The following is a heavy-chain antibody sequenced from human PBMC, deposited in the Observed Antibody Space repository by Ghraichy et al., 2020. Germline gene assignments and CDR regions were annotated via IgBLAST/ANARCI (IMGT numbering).Heavy chain of an antibody. J-gene: IGHJ3*02. CDR3: ARDLVRAICSGGSCYHPYNDAFDI. D-gene: IGHD2-15*01. CDR1: GYTFTSYG. CDR2: ISAYNGNT. Sequence: ASVKVSCKASGYTFTSYGISWVRQAPGQGLEWMGWISAYNGNTNYAQKLQGRVTMTTDTSTSTAYMELRSLRSDDTAVYYCARDLVRAICSGGSCYHPYNDAFDIWGQGTMVTVSS. V-gene: IGHV1-18*04.